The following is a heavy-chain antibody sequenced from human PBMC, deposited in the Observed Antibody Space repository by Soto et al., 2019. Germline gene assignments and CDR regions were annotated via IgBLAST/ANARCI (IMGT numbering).Heavy chain of an antibody. CDR3: VGARGRLVGFDY. D-gene: IGHD1-26*01. CDR2: IDGSGNT. Sequence: QVQLQQWGAGLLKPSETLSLTCAVNSESLSGYYWSWIRQSPGKGLEWIGEIDGSGNTNYSPSLRSPVPMSVDTSKNHFSLNLNSVSAADTAAYYCVGARGRLVGFDYWGQGTLVTVSS. V-gene: IGHV4-34*01. J-gene: IGHJ4*02. CDR1: SESLSGYY.